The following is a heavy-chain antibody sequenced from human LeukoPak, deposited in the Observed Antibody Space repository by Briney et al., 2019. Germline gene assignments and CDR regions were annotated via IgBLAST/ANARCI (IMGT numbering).Heavy chain of an antibody. CDR3: ARRYYGSGSYLY. CDR2: INHSGST. Sequence: SETLSLTCAVYGGSFSGYYWSWIRQPPGKGLEWIGEINHSGSTNYNPSLKSRVTISVDTSKNQFSLKLSSVTAADTAVYYCARRYYGSGSYLYWGQGTLVTVSS. V-gene: IGHV4-34*01. D-gene: IGHD3-10*01. J-gene: IGHJ4*02. CDR1: GGSFSGYY.